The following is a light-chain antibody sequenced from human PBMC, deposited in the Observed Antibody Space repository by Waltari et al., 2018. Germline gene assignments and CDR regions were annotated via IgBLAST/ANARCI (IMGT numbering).Light chain of an antibody. V-gene: IGKV1-39*01. J-gene: IGKJ1*01. CDR1: TSISSY. CDR2: AAS. Sequence: DIQMTQSPSSLSASVGDRITITCRASTSISSYLNWYQQKPGKAPKLLIYAASSLQSGVPSRFSGSGSGTDFTLTISSLQPEDFATYYCQQSYSTPHVTFGQGTKVEIK. CDR3: QQSYSTPHVT.